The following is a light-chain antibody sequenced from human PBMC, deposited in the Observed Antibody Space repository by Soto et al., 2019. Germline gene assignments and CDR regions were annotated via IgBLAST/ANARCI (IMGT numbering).Light chain of an antibody. CDR3: CSIAGGDTWV. V-gene: IGLV1-44*01. J-gene: IGLJ3*02. CDR2: TNN. CDR1: TSNIGSHS. Sequence: QAVVTQPPSASGTPGQRVTISCSGSTSNIGSHSVNWYQHVPGTAPKLLITTNNQRPSGVPDRFSGFKSGSSASLVISGLQSEDEADYFCCSIAGGDTWVFGGGTKVTVL.